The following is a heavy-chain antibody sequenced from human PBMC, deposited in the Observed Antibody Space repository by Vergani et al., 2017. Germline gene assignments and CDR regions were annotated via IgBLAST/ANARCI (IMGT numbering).Heavy chain of an antibody. J-gene: IGHJ6*02. CDR3: ARGAPYSYCPPMYYGMDV. D-gene: IGHD5-18*01. CDR1: GGTFSSYA. Sequence: QVQLVQSGAEVKKPGSSVKVSCKASGGTFSSYAISWVRQAPGQGLEWMGGIIPIFGTANYAQKFQGRVTITADESTSTAYMELSSLRSDDTAVYYCARGAPYSYCPPMYYGMDVWGQGTTVTVSS. V-gene: IGHV1-69*12. CDR2: IIPIFGTA.